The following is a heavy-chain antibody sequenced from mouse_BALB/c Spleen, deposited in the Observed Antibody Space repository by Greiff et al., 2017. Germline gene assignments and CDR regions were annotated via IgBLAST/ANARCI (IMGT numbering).Heavy chain of an antibody. J-gene: IGHJ2*01. CDR2: ISSGGGNT. V-gene: IGHV5-9*03. CDR1: GFTFSSYT. Sequence: DVQLVESGGGLVKPGGSLKLSCAASGFTFSSYTMSWVRQTPEKRLEWVATISSGGGNTYYPDSVKGRFTISRDNAKNNLYLQMSSLRSEDTALYYCARDRSAHYFDYWGQGTTLTVSS. CDR3: ARDRSAHYFDY.